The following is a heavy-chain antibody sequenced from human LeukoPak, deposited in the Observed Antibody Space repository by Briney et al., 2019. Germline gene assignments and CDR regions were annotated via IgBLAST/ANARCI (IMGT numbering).Heavy chain of an antibody. V-gene: IGHV4-34*01. CDR1: GGSFSGYY. J-gene: IGHJ6*02. Sequence: SETLSLTCAVYGGSFSGYYWSWIRQPPGKGLQWIGEINHSGSANYNPSLKSRVTISVDTSKNQFSLKLSSVTAADTAVYYCARGPNYYGSGSSYKNPYHYYYGMDVWGQGTTVTVSS. CDR3: ARGPNYYGSGSSYKNPYHYYYGMDV. CDR2: INHSGSA. D-gene: IGHD3-10*01.